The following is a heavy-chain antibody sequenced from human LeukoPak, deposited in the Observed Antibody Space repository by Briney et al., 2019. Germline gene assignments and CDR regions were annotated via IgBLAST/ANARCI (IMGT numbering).Heavy chain of an antibody. CDR2: ISSSSSYI. Sequence: GGSLRLSCAASRFTFSSYSMNWVRQAPGKGLEWVSSISSSSSYIYYADSVKGRFTISRDNAKNSLYLQMNSLRAEDTAVYYCARDRKVVVPAALDYWGQGTLVTVSS. CDR3: ARDRKVVVPAALDY. J-gene: IGHJ4*02. CDR1: RFTFSSYS. D-gene: IGHD2-2*01. V-gene: IGHV3-21*01.